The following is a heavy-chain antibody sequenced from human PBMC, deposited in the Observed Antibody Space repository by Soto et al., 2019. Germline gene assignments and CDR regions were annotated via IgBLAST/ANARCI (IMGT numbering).Heavy chain of an antibody. Sequence: EVQVVESGGGLVQPGGSLRLSCAASGFTFTNYWMSWVRQAPGKGLEWVANVKQDGSEKYYVDSVKGRFSISRDNAKNSLYLRMSGLRAEDTAVYYWARGGGKGVFRFFYGMDVWGQGTTVTVSS. J-gene: IGHJ6*02. CDR3: ARGGGKGVFRFFYGMDV. CDR1: GFTFTNYW. CDR2: VKQDGSEK. D-gene: IGHD3-16*01. V-gene: IGHV3-7*03.